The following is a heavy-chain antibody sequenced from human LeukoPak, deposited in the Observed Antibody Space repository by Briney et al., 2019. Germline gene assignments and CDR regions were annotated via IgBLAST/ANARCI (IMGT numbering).Heavy chain of an antibody. D-gene: IGHD2-21*01. CDR2: IKRKIDGGTT. J-gene: IGHJ3*02. CDR3: TTGNVIRGLSSDAFDI. V-gene: IGHV3-15*01. CDR1: GFPFSNPW. Sequence: GGSLRLSCAASGFPFSNPWMNWFRQAPGKGREWVGRIKRKIDGGTTDYAAPVKGRSTTSRDDSKNTMYLQMNSLTSEDTAVYYCTTGNVIRGLSSDAFDIWGQGTMVTVSS.